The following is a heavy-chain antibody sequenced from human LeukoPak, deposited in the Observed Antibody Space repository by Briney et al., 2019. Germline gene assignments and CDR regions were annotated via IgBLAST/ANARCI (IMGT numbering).Heavy chain of an antibody. CDR3: ARHRYYDSSGNRWESYYYYGMDV. D-gene: IGHD3-22*01. V-gene: IGHV1-18*01. Sequence: GASVTVSCTASGGTFSSYAISWVRQAPGQGLEWMGWISAYNGNTNYAQKLQGRVTMTTDTSTSTAYMELRSLRSDDTAVYYCARHRYYDSSGNRWESYYYYGMDVWGQGTTVTVSS. CDR2: ISAYNGNT. J-gene: IGHJ6*02. CDR1: GGTFSSYA.